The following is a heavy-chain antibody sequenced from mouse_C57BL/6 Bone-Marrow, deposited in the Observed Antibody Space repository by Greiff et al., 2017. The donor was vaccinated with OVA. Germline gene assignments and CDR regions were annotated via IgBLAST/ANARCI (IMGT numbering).Heavy chain of an antibody. Sequence: VQLQQSGPELVKPGASVKISCKASGYSFTSYYIHWVKQRPGQGLEWIGWIYPGSGNTKYNEKFKSKATLTVDKPSSTAYMQLSSLTSEDSAVYYCARYGDYDYDGQAWFAYWGQGTLVTVSA. CDR2: IYPGSGNT. V-gene: IGHV1-66*01. CDR3: ARYGDYDYDGQAWFAY. J-gene: IGHJ3*01. CDR1: GYSFTSYY. D-gene: IGHD2-4*01.